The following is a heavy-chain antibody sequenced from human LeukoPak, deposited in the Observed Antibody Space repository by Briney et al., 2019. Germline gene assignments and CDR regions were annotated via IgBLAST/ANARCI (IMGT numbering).Heavy chain of an antibody. CDR2: ISSSSSYI. D-gene: IGHD2-2*01. J-gene: IGHJ6*03. CDR3: ARGVYCSSTSCYSYYYYMDV. CDR1: GFTFSSYN. Sequence: GGSLRLSCAASGFTFSSYNMNWVRQAPGKGLEWVSSISSSSSYIYYADSVKGRFTISRDNAKNSLYLQMNSLRAEDTAVYYCARGVYCSSTSCYSYYYYMDVWGKGTTVTVSS. V-gene: IGHV3-21*01.